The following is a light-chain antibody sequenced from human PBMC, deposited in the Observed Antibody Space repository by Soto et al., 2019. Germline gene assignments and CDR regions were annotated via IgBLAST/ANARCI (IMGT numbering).Light chain of an antibody. J-gene: IGKJ5*01. CDR3: QQNNNWPPIT. CDR1: QSVGTR. V-gene: IGKV3-15*01. Sequence: EILLTQSPDTLSLSPGERATLSCRAAQSVGTRLAWYQQKPGQAPRLLIYGASTRAPGIPVRFSGSGSGTEFTLTISSLQSEDFAVYYCQQNNNWPPITFGQGTRLEIK. CDR2: GAS.